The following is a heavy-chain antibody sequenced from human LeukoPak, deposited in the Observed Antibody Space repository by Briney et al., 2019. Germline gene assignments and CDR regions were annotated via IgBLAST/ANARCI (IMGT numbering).Heavy chain of an antibody. CDR3: AKVSSAGGSPPEYFDY. V-gene: IGHV3-30*02. Sequence: PGGSLRLSCAASAFTFSSYGMHWVRQAPGKGLEWVAFIRYDGTNKYYADSVKGRFTISRDNSKNTLYLQMNSLRAEGTAVYYCAKVSSAGGSPPEYFDYWGQGTLVTVSS. D-gene: IGHD2-15*01. J-gene: IGHJ4*02. CDR2: IRYDGTNK. CDR1: AFTFSSYG.